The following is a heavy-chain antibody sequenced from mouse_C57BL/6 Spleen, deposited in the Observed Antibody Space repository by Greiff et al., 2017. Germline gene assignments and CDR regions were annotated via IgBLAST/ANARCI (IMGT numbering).Heavy chain of an antibody. D-gene: IGHD2-4*01. CDR2: ISYDGSN. Sequence: EVQLVESGPGLVKPSQSLSLTCSVTGYSITSGYYWNWIRQFPGNKLEWMGYISYDGSNNYNPLLKNRISITRDTSKNQFFLKLNSVTTEDTATYYCARDSYDYDGAYWGQGTLVTVSA. J-gene: IGHJ3*01. CDR3: ARDSYDYDGAY. CDR1: GYSITSGYY. V-gene: IGHV3-6*01.